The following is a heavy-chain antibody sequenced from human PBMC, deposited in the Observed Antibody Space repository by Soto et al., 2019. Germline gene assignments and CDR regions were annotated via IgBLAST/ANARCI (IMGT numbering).Heavy chain of an antibody. CDR1: GGSISSYY. V-gene: IGHV4-59*01. CDR3: ARDDEGLNLGY. Sequence: SETLSLTCTDSGGSISSYYWSWIRQPPGKGLEWIGYIYYSGSTNYNPSLKSRVTISVDTSKNQFSLKLSSVTAADTAVYYCARDDEGLNLGYWGQGTLVTVSS. CDR2: IYYSGST. J-gene: IGHJ4*02.